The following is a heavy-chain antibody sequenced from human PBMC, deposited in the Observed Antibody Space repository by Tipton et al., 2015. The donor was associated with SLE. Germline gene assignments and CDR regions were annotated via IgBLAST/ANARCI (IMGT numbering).Heavy chain of an antibody. J-gene: IGHJ2*01. Sequence: TLSLTCAVSGGSISSGGYSWSWIRQPPGKGLEWIGFLYPSGSTYYNPSLKSRVTISVHRSKNQLSLRLNSVTAADTAVYYCAREWQQLWYFDLWGRGTLVTVSS. D-gene: IGHD6-13*01. V-gene: IGHV4-30-2*01. CDR2: LYPSGST. CDR1: GGSISSGGYS. CDR3: AREWQQLWYFDL.